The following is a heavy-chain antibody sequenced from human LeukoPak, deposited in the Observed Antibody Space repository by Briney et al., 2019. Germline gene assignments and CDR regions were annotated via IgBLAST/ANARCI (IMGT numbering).Heavy chain of an antibody. J-gene: IGHJ5*02. CDR1: GDSISIYY. V-gene: IGHV4-59*01. CDR3: ARDRELGS. Sequence: SETLSLTCMASGDSISIYYWNWLRQPPGKGLEWIGYIYNSGSTDYNPSLKRRVTISADTSKNQFSLKLTSVTAADTAVYYCARDRELGSWGQGILVTVSS. CDR2: IYNSGST. D-gene: IGHD3-16*01.